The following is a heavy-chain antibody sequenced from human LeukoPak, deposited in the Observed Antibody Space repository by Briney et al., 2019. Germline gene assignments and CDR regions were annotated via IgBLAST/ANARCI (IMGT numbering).Heavy chain of an antibody. CDR2: IYSGGST. V-gene: IGHV3-66*02. J-gene: IGHJ3*02. CDR3: ASSIGAPGAFDI. CDR1: GFTVSSNY. D-gene: IGHD3-16*01. Sequence: GGSLRLSCAASGFTVSSNYMSWVRQAPGEGLAWVSVIYSGGSTYYADSVKGRFTISRDNSKNTLYLQMNSLRAEDTAVYYCASSIGAPGAFDIWGQGTMVTVSS.